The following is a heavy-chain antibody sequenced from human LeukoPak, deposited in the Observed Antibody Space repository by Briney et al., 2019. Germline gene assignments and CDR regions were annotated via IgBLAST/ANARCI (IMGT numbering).Heavy chain of an antibody. J-gene: IGHJ4*02. CDR1: GFFFSSYW. CDR3: TRHVRFEGVDY. V-gene: IGHV3-7*01. CDR2: IKQDGSEK. D-gene: IGHD3-3*01. Sequence: GGSLRLSCAASGFFFSSYWISWVRQAPGKGLEWVANIKQDGSEKYYVDSVKGRFTISRDNAKNSLYLQMNSLRAEDTAVYYCTRHVRFEGVDYWGQGTLVTVSS.